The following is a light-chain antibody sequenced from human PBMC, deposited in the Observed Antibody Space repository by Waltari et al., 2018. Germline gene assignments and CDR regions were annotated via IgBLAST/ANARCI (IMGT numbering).Light chain of an antibody. CDR3: CSYAGSTTLV. Sequence: QSALTQPASVSGSPGQSITISCIGTSSDVGNYNLVSWYQQYPGKAPKLMIYEGSKRPSGVSNRCSGSKSGNTASLTISGLQAEDEADYHCCSYAGSTTLVFGGGTKLTVL. J-gene: IGLJ2*01. CDR2: EGS. CDR1: SSDVGNYNL. V-gene: IGLV2-23*01.